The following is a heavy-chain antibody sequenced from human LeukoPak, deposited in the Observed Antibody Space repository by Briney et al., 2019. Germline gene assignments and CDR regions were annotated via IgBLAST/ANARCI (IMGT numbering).Heavy chain of an antibody. D-gene: IGHD6-13*01. J-gene: IGHJ5*02. Sequence: GASVKVSCKASGYTFTSYDINWVRQATGQGLEWMGWINPNSGGTNYAQKFQGRVTMTRDTSISTAYMELSRLRSDDTAVYYCARGPRIARSDPWGQGTLVTVSS. CDR1: GYTFTSYD. CDR3: ARGPRIARSDP. V-gene: IGHV1-2*02. CDR2: INPNSGGT.